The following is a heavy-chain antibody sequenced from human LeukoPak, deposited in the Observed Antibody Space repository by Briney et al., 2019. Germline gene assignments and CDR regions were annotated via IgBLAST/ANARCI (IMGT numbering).Heavy chain of an antibody. V-gene: IGHV4-59*01. CDR2: IYDSRSP. J-gene: IGHJ5*02. CDR1: GGSISSYY. D-gene: IGHD6-25*01. CDR3: ARGYSSANWFDP. Sequence: SETLSLTCTVSGGSISSYYWSWSRHPPPGGLGWIVYIYDSRSPNYNPTLKSRVTISADTSKNQFSLKLSSVTAADTAGYYCARGYSSANWFDPWGQGTLVTVSS.